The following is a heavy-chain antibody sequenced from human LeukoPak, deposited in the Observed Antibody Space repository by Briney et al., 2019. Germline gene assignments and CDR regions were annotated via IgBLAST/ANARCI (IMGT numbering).Heavy chain of an antibody. CDR1: GGSISSYY. CDR2: IYYSGST. V-gene: IGHV4-59*01. Sequence: SETLSLTRTVSGGSISSYYWSWIRQPPGKGLEWIGYIYYSGSTNYNPSLKSRVTISVDTSKNQFSLKLSSVTAADTAVYYCARGDHFDWLPYFDYWGQGTLVTVSS. D-gene: IGHD3-9*01. CDR3: ARGDHFDWLPYFDY. J-gene: IGHJ4*02.